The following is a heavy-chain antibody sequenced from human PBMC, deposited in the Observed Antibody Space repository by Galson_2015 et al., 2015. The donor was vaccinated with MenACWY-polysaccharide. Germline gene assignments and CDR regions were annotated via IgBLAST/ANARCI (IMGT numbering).Heavy chain of an antibody. V-gene: IGHV1-8*01. CDR2: MNPKSGYS. CDR1: GYTFTNYD. Sequence: SCKASGYTFTNYDINWVRLAPGQGLEWMAWMNPKSGYSGYAQKFHGRVTLTKDTSISTAYLELSSLRSEDTAMYYCARTNGDFDFWGQGTLITVSS. CDR3: ARTNGDFDF. D-gene: IGHD4-17*01. J-gene: IGHJ4*02.